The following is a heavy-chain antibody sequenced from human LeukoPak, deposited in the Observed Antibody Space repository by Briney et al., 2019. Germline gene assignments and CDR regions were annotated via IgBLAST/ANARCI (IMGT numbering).Heavy chain of an antibody. CDR3: ARVVAAACDY. CDR2: INPNSGGT. D-gene: IGHD6-13*01. V-gene: IGHV1-2*02. J-gene: IGHJ4*02. CDR1: GYTFTSYD. Sequence: ASVKVSCKASGYTFTSYDINWVRQATGQGLEWMGWINPNSGGTNYAQKFQGRVTMTRDTSISTAYMELSRLRSDDTAVYYCARVVAAACDYWGQGTLVTVSS.